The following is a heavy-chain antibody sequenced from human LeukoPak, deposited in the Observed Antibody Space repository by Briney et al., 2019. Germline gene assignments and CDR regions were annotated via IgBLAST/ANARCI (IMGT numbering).Heavy chain of an antibody. Sequence: PSETLSLTCAVSGGSISSGGYSWSWIRQPPGKGLEWIGYIYHSGSTYYNPSLKSRVTISVDRSKNQFSLKLSSVTAADTAVYYCAACIVGATNSDYWGQGTLVTVSS. CDR1: GGSISSGGYS. CDR3: AACIVGATNSDY. CDR2: IYHSGST. J-gene: IGHJ4*02. V-gene: IGHV4-30-2*01. D-gene: IGHD1-26*01.